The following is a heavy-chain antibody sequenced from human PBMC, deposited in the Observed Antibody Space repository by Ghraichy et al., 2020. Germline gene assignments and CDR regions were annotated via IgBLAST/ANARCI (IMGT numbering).Heavy chain of an antibody. CDR2: IKQDGSEQ. CDR3: TRDLYDSLRGFDY. V-gene: IGHV3-7*03. CDR1: GFTFSSYW. D-gene: IGHD3-3*01. Sequence: GGSLRLSCAASGFTFSSYWLSWVRQAQGKGLEWVANIKQDGSEQYYVDSVKGRFTISRDNAKNSLYMPMNSLRAEDTAVYYCTRDLYDSLRGFDYWGQGTLVTVSS. J-gene: IGHJ4*02.